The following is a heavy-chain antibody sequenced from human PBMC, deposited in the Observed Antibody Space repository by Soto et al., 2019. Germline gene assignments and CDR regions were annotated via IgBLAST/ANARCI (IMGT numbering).Heavy chain of an antibody. Sequence: ASVKVSCKASGYTFTRYDINWVRQATGQGLEWMGWMNPNSGNTGYAQKFQGRVTMTRNTSISTAYMELNSLRPEDTAVYFCAKDPGKYKYGEGYYENVGLFDPWGHGTPVTVSS. J-gene: IGHJ5*02. CDR2: MNPNSGNT. CDR1: GYTFTRYD. CDR3: AKDPGKYKYGEGYYENVGLFDP. V-gene: IGHV1-8*01. D-gene: IGHD3-16*01.